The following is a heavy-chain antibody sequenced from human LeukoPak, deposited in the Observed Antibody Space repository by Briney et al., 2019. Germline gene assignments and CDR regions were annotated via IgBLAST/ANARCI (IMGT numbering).Heavy chain of an antibody. CDR2: IYYGGST. J-gene: IGHJ3*02. Sequence: SETLSLTCTVSGXSISSNTYYWDWIRQPPGKGLECIGSIYYGGSTYYNPSLKSRVIISVDTSKNQFSLKLSSVTAADTAVYYCARAYYYASSAFDIWGQVTMVTVSS. CDR3: ARAYYYASSAFDI. CDR1: GXSISSNTYY. V-gene: IGHV4-39*01. D-gene: IGHD3-22*01.